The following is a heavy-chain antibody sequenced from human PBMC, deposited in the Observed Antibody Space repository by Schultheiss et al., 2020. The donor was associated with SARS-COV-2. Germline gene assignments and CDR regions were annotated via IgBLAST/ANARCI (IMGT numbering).Heavy chain of an antibody. D-gene: IGHD3-22*01. V-gene: IGHV3-21*01. CDR3: ARDDDSSGYYIDH. J-gene: IGHJ4*02. Sequence: GGSLRLSCAASGFIFSSHTMNWVRQAPGKGLEWVSSIGRDGIDIFYAASVRGRFTMSRDNAKNSLYLEMNSLRAEDTAVYYCARDDDSSGYYIDHWGQGTLVTVSS. CDR1: GFIFSSHT. CDR2: IGRDGIDI.